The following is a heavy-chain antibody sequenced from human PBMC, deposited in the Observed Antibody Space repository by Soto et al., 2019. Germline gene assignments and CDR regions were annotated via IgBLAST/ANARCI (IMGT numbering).Heavy chain of an antibody. J-gene: IGHJ4*02. D-gene: IGHD1-26*01. Sequence: PGGSLRLSCAASEFTFSNYAMSWVRQAPGKGLEWVSAISYGGGTTYYADSVKGRFTISRDNSKNTLYLQMDSLRAEDTAVYYCAKDEGVGATLGLPDYWGQGTLVTVSS. CDR3: AKDEGVGATLGLPDY. CDR1: EFTFSNYA. V-gene: IGHV3-23*01. CDR2: ISYGGGTT.